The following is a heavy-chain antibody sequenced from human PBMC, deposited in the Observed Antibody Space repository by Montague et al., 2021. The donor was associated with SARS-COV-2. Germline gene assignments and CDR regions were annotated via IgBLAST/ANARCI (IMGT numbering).Heavy chain of an antibody. CDR3: ARHGSIVATEVYFDY. CDR2: IYYSGST. J-gene: IGHJ4*02. Sequence: SETLSLTCTVSGGSISSSSYYWGWIRQPPGKGLEWIGSIYYSGSTYYNPSLKSRVTISVDTSKNQFSLKLSSVTAADTAVYYCARHGSIVATEVYFDYWGQGTLVTVSS. D-gene: IGHD5-12*01. CDR1: GGSISSSSYY. V-gene: IGHV4-39*01.